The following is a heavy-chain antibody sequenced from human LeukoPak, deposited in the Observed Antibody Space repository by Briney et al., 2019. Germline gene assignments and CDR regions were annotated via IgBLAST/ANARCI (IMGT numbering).Heavy chain of an antibody. CDR2: RNPNSGNT. V-gene: IGHV1-8*01. J-gene: IGHJ5*02. Sequence: ASVKVSCEPSGYTFTHYDINWVRRATGQRLEWMGWRNPNSGNTGCAQKLQGRVTMTRTASISTAYMELSSLRSEDTAVYYCATPHCSSTDCHPPEWFDPWGQGTLVTVSS. CDR1: GYTFTHYD. CDR3: ATPHCSSTDCHPPEWFDP. D-gene: IGHD2-2*01.